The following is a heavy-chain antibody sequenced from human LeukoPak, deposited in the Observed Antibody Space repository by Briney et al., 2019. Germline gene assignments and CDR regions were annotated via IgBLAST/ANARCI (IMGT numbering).Heavy chain of an antibody. D-gene: IGHD2-15*01. CDR3: ARRGYCSGGSCYSNAFDI. J-gene: IGHJ3*02. V-gene: IGHV5-51*01. CDR1: GYSFTNYW. CDR2: ICPNDSDT. Sequence: GESLKISCKGSGYSFTNYWINWVRQMPGKGLEWMGIICPNDSDTRYSPSFQGQVTISADKSISTAYLQWSSLKASDTAIYYCARRGYCSGGSCYSNAFDIWGQGTMVTVSS.